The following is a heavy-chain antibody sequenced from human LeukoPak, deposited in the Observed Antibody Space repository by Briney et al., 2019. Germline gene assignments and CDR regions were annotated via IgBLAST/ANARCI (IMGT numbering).Heavy chain of an antibody. D-gene: IGHD3-3*01. CDR2: ISYDGSNK. V-gene: IGHV3-30-3*01. J-gene: IGHJ6*02. CDR3: AREGAIFGVVIIDYYYGMDV. Sequence: PGRSLRLSCAASGFTFSSYAMHWVRQAPGKGLEWVAVISYDGSNKYYADSVKGRFTISRDNSKRTLYLQMNSLRADDTAVYYCAREGAIFGVVIIDYYYGMDVWGQGTTVTVSS. CDR1: GFTFSSYA.